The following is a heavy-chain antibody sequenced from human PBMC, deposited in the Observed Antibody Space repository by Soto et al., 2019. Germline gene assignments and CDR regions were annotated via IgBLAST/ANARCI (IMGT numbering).Heavy chain of an antibody. V-gene: IGHV3-11*01. CDR1: GFTFSDYY. J-gene: IGHJ3*02. Sequence: GGSLRLSCAASGFTFSDYYMSWIRQAPGKGLEWVSYISSSGSTIYYADSVKGRFTISRDNAKNSLYLQMNSLRAEDTAVYYCAREVYDILTGYHTPIDIWGQGTMVTVSS. D-gene: IGHD3-9*01. CDR3: AREVYDILTGYHTPIDI. CDR2: ISSSGSTI.